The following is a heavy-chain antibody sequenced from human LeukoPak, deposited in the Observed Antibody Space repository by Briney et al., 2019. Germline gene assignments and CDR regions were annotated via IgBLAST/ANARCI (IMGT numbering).Heavy chain of an antibody. CDR3: ANSNYYDSSGYYYYYYGMDV. D-gene: IGHD3-22*01. CDR1: GFTFSDYY. V-gene: IGHV3-11*04. CDR2: ISTSGTTL. Sequence: GGSLRLSCAASGFTFSDYYRSWIRQAPGKGLEWVSYISTSGTTLYYADSVKGRFTISRDNAKNSLYLQMNSLRAEDTAVYYCANSNYYDSSGYYYYYYGMDVWGQGTTVTVSS. J-gene: IGHJ6*02.